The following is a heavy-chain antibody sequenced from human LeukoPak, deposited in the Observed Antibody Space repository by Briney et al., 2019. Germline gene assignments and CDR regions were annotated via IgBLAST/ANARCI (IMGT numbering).Heavy chain of an antibody. CDR2: ISSSSNTI. D-gene: IGHD2-15*01. CDR1: GFTFSSYS. J-gene: IGHJ4*02. CDR3: ARGDCSGGSCYLSLTTIDY. Sequence: PGGSLRLSCAASGFTFSSYSMNWVRQAPGKGLEWVSYISSSSNTIYYADSVEGRFTISRDNAKNSLYLQMNSLRAEDAAVYYCARGDCSGGSCYLSLTTIDYWGQGTLVTVSS. V-gene: IGHV3-48*01.